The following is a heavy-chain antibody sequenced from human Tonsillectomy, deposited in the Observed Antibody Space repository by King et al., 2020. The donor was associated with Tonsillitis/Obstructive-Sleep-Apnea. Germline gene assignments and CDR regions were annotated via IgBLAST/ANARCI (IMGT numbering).Heavy chain of an antibody. J-gene: IGHJ3*01. Sequence: VQLVESGGGLVQPGGSLRLSCAGSGFTFDDYAMYWVRQPPGKGLEWVSGISWNSADIGYADSVKGRFTISRDNAKNFLFLQMNSLRAEDTALYYCAKVVRPAGLFYLNAFDLWGQGTIVPVLS. CDR1: GFTFDDYA. D-gene: IGHD6-19*01. CDR3: AKVVRPAGLFYLNAFDL. CDR2: ISWNSADI. V-gene: IGHV3-9*01.